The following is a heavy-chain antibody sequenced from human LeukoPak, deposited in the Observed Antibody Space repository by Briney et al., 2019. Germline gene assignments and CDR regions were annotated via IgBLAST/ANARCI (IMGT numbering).Heavy chain of an antibody. J-gene: IGHJ4*02. CDR2: INPSGGST. CDR3: ASSIAVAGTGFDY. CDR1: GYTFTSYY. V-gene: IGHV1-46*01. Sequence: ASVKVSCKASGYTFTSYYMHWVRQAPGQGREWMGIINPSGGSTSYAQKFQGRVTMTRDTSISTAYMELSRLRSDDTAVYYCASSIAVAGTGFDYWGQGTLVTVSS. D-gene: IGHD6-19*01.